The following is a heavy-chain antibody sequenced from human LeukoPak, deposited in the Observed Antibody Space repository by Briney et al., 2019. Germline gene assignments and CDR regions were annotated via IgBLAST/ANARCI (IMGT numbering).Heavy chain of an antibody. V-gene: IGHV1-69*13. D-gene: IGHD3-16*02. Sequence: GASVKVSCKASGGTFSNYDISWVRQAPGQGLEWMGGIIPIYRTANYAQKFQGRVTITADESTSTAYMELSSLRSEDRAVYYCARSLRAYYDYVWGSCRFDYWGQGTLVTVSS. CDR2: IIPIYRTA. CDR3: ARSLRAYYDYVWGSCRFDY. J-gene: IGHJ4*02. CDR1: GGTFSNYD.